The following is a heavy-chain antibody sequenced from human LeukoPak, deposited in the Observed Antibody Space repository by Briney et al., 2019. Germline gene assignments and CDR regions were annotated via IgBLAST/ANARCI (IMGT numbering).Heavy chain of an antibody. V-gene: IGHV4-34*01. CDR2: INHSGSS. CDR1: GGSFSGYY. CDR3: ARRAHISTAPYGMDV. Sequence: SETLSLTCAVYGGSFSGYYWSWIRQPPGKGLEWIGEINHSGSSNYNPSLKSRVTISVDTSKNQFSLKLSSVNAADTAVYYCARRAHISTAPYGMDVWGQGTTVTVSS. D-gene: IGHD3-9*01. J-gene: IGHJ6*02.